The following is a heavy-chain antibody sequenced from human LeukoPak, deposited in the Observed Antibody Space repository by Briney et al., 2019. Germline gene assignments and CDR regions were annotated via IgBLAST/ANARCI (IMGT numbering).Heavy chain of an antibody. Sequence: PSETLSLTCTVSGGSIKSSSYYWGWIRQAPGKGLEWIGSLYYGGSTYYNPSLKSRVTMSVDTSKNHFSLKLSSVTAADTAVYYCARDRVDSSGYYYYYGMDVWGQGTTVTVSS. CDR1: GGSIKSSSYY. CDR3: ARDRVDSSGYYYYYGMDV. V-gene: IGHV4-39*07. J-gene: IGHJ6*02. D-gene: IGHD3-22*01. CDR2: LYYGGST.